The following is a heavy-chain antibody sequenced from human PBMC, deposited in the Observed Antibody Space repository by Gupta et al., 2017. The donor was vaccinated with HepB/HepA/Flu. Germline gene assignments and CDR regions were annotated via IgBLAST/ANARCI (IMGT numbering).Heavy chain of an antibody. D-gene: IGHD1-26*01. CDR3: AKFSSYSERTFFQH. CDR1: EFTFSSYA. Sequence: EVQLLESGGGLVQPGGSLRLSCAASEFTFSSYAMGWVRQAPGKGLEWVSSIKSSGVSTFYADSVKGRFTISRDNSKNTLYLQMNSLRAEDTAIYFCAKFSSYSERTFFQHWGQGTLVTVSS. J-gene: IGHJ1*01. V-gene: IGHV3-23*01. CDR2: IKSSGVST.